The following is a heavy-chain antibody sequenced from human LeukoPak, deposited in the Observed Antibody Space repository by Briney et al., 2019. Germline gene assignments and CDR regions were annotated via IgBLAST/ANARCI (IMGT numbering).Heavy chain of an antibody. J-gene: IGHJ4*02. CDR3: ARGAVAGFDH. D-gene: IGHD6-19*01. CDR1: GDSISSYY. CDR2: IYCSGST. V-gene: IGHV4-59*01. Sequence: SETLSLTCTVSGDSISSYYWSWIRQSPGKGLEWIGYIYCSGSTYYNPSLQSRVTISLDTSKNRFSLKLSSLTAADTAVYYCARGAVAGFDHWGQGTLVTVSS.